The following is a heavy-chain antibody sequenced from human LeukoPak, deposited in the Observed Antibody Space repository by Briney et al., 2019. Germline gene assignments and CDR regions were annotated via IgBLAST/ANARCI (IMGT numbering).Heavy chain of an antibody. Sequence: SETLSLTCTVSGGSISSYYWSWIRQPPGKGLEWIGYIYYSGSTNYNPSLKSRVTISVDTSKNQFSLKLSSVTAADTAVYYWARGRWEGGAFDIWGQGTMVTVSS. CDR3: ARGRWEGGAFDI. V-gene: IGHV4-59*01. CDR1: GGSISSYY. CDR2: IYYSGST. D-gene: IGHD1-26*01. J-gene: IGHJ3*02.